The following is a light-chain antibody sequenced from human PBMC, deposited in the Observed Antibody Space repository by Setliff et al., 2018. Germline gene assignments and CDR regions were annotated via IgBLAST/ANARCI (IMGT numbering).Light chain of an antibody. J-gene: IGLJ2*01. CDR2: DVT. CDR3: SSCASSSTLV. Sequence: QSALTQPASVSGSPGQSITISSTGTSSDVGGYNYVSWYQQHPGKAPKLMIYDVTKRPSGVSNRFSGSKSGNTASLTISGLQAEDEADYYCSSCASSSTLVFGGGTKVTVL. CDR1: SSDVGGYNY. V-gene: IGLV2-14*03.